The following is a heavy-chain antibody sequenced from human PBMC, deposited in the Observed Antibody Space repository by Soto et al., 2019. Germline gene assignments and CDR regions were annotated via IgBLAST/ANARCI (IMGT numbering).Heavy chain of an antibody. D-gene: IGHD2-15*01. Sequence: ASVKVSCKASGYTFTSYGISCVRQAPGQGLEWMGWISAYNGNTNYAQKLQGRVTMTTDTSTSTAYMELRSLRSDDTAVYYCAREGCSGGSCPYYYYYYMDVWGKGTTVTVSS. CDR3: AREGCSGGSCPYYYYYYMDV. J-gene: IGHJ6*03. V-gene: IGHV1-18*01. CDR2: ISAYNGNT. CDR1: GYTFTSYG.